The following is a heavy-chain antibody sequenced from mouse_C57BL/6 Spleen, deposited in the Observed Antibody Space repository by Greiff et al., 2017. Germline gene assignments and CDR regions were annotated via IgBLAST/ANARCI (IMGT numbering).Heavy chain of an antibody. CDR3: TRGGPERGDY. CDR2: IDPETGGT. V-gene: IGHV1-15*01. J-gene: IGHJ2*01. CDR1: GYTFTDYE. Sequence: VQRVESGAELVRPGASVTLSCKASGYTFTDYEMHWVKQTPVHGLEWIGAIDPETGGTAYNQKFKGKAILTADKSSSTAYMELRSLTSEDSAVYYCTRGGPERGDYWGQGTTLTVSS.